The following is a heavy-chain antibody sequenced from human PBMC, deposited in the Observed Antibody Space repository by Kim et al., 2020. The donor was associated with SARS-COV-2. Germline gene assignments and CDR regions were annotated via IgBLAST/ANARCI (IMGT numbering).Heavy chain of an antibody. D-gene: IGHD2-15*01. CDR3: AREGDIVVVVAGLWWFDP. V-gene: IGHV5-10-1*01. Sequence: GESLKISCKGSGYSFTRYWISWVRQMPGKGLEWMGRIDPSDSYTNYSPSFQGHVTISADKSISTAYLQWSSLKASDTAMYYCAREGDIVVVVAGLWWFDPWGQGTLVTVSS. J-gene: IGHJ5*02. CDR1: GYSFTRYW. CDR2: IDPSDSYT.